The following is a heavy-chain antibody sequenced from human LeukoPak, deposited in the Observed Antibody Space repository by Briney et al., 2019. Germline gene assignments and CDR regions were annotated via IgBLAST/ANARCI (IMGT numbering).Heavy chain of an antibody. V-gene: IGHV4-59*08. Sequence: PSETLSLTCTVSGGSISSYYWSWIRQPPGKGLEWIGYIYYSGSTNYNPSLKSRVTISVDTSKNQFSLKLSSVTAADTAVYYCARSAFGDSTGLVTLDYWGQGTLVTVSS. CDR3: ARSAFGDSTGLVTLDY. CDR1: GGSISSYY. J-gene: IGHJ4*02. D-gene: IGHD3-16*01. CDR2: IYYSGST.